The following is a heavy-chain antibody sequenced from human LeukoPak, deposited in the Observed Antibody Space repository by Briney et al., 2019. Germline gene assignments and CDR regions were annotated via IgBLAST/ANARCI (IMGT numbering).Heavy chain of an antibody. Sequence: PSETLSLTCAVYGGAFSGYHWNWIRQAPGKGLEWIGEINDRGITNHNPSLKSRVTISVGPSKKQFSLQLRSLTAADTAVYYCARGPTTVVTVPYYFDDWGQGTLVTVSS. D-gene: IGHD4-23*01. V-gene: IGHV4-34*01. CDR3: ARGPTTVVTVPYYFDD. J-gene: IGHJ4*02. CDR1: GGAFSGYH. CDR2: INDRGIT.